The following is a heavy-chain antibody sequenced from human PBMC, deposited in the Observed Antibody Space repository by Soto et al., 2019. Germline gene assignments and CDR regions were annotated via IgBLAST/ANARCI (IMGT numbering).Heavy chain of an antibody. CDR1: GGSFSGYY. CDR2: IYYSGST. J-gene: IGHJ6*02. V-gene: IGHV4-31*11. CDR3: ARGGDTAMTMDPYGMDV. Sequence: SETLSLTCAVYGGSFSGYYWSWIRQHPGKGLEWIGYIYYSGSTYYNPSLKSRVTISVDTSKNQFSLKLSSVTAADTAVYYCARGGDTAMTMDPYGMDVWGQGTTVTVSS. D-gene: IGHD5-18*01.